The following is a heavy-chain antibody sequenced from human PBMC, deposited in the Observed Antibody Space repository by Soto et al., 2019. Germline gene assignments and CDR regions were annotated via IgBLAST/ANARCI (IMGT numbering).Heavy chain of an antibody. D-gene: IGHD2-15*01. V-gene: IGHV1-69*12. CDR2: ISPIFGTA. CDR1: GGTFSSYA. CDR3: ASTEYCSGVSCQRSSMVYSCSGIDV. J-gene: IGHJ6*02. Sequence: QVQLVQSGAEVTKPGSSVKVSCKASGGTFSSYAISWVRQAPGQGLEWMGGISPIFGTADYAQKFQGRVTITADASSTTAYMELSRLRSEDTAVYYCASTEYCSGVSCQRSSMVYSCSGIDVWGQGTKVTVSS.